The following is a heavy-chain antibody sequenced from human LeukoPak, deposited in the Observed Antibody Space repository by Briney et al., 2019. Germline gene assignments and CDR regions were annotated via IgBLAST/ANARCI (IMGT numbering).Heavy chain of an antibody. Sequence: ASVKVSCKASGYTFTGYYMHWVRQAPGQGLEWVGWINPNSGGTNYAQKFQGRVTMTRDTSISTAYMELSRLRSDDTAVYYCARSNYYDSSGGGYYFDYWGQGTLVTVSS. CDR1: GYTFTGYY. J-gene: IGHJ4*02. D-gene: IGHD3-22*01. CDR3: ARSNYYDSSGGGYYFDY. V-gene: IGHV1-2*02. CDR2: INPNSGGT.